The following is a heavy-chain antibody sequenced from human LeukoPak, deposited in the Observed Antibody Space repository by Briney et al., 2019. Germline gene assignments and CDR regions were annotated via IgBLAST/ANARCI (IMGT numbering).Heavy chain of an antibody. CDR1: GGTFSSYA. CDR2: IIPIFGTA. CDR3: AASYCGGDCYSWAPFDP. J-gene: IGHJ5*02. D-gene: IGHD2-21*02. Sequence: SVKVSCKASGGTFSSYAISWVRQAPGQGLEWMGRIIPIFGTANYAQKFQGRVTITTDESTSTAYMELSSLRSEDTAVYYCAASYCGGDCYSWAPFDPWGQGTLVTVSS. V-gene: IGHV1-69*05.